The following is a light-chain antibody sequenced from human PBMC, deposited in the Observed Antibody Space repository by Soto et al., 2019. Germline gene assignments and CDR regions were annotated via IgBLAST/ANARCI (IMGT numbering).Light chain of an antibody. CDR2: GAS. CDR3: QKYNSRPWT. CDR1: QSVSNN. V-gene: IGKV3-15*01. Sequence: EIVMTQSPATLSVSPGERATLSCRASQSVSNNLAWYQLKPGQAPRLLIYGASTGATGIPARFSGSGSGTEFTLTISSLQSEDFAVYYCQKYNSRPWTFGQGTKVEIK. J-gene: IGKJ1*01.